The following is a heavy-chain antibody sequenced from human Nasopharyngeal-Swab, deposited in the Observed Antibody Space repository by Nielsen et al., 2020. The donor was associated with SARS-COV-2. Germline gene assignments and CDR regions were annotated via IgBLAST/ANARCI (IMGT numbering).Heavy chain of an antibody. J-gene: IGHJ5*02. Sequence: LRLSCAVYGGSFSGYCWNWIRQPPGKGLEWVGEINHSGSTNYNPSLKSRVTISVDTSKNQFSLKLSSVTAADTAVYSWARDVAGTKAFDPWGQGTLVTVSS. CDR3: ARDVAGTKAFDP. CDR2: INHSGST. CDR1: GGSFSGYC. V-gene: IGHV4-34*09. D-gene: IGHD6-13*01.